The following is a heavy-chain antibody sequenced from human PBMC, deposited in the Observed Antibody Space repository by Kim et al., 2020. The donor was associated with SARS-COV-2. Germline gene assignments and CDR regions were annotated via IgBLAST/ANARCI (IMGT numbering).Heavy chain of an antibody. J-gene: IGHJ4*02. V-gene: IGHV4-34*01. Sequence: SETLSLTCAVYGGSFSGYYWSWIRQPPGKGLEWIGEIKHSGSTNYNPSLKSRVTISVDTSKNQFSLKLSSVTAADTAVYYCARERWLQFFDYWGQGTLVTVSS. CDR2: IKHSGST. D-gene: IGHD5-12*01. CDR3: ARERWLQFFDY. CDR1: GGSFSGYY.